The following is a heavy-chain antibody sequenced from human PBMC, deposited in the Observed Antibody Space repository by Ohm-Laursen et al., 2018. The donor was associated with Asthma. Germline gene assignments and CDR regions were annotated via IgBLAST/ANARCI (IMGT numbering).Heavy chain of an antibody. CDR1: GATFSSHV. CDR2: ISAYNGNT. D-gene: IGHD2-2*01. Sequence: ASVKVSCNASGATFSSHVFTWVRQAPGQGLEWMGWISAYNGNTNYAQKLQGRVTMTTDTSTSTVYMELSSLRSEDTAVYYCARKAGSCISRTCYSLDFWGQGTLVTVPS. V-gene: IGHV1-18*01. J-gene: IGHJ4*02. CDR3: ARKAGSCISRTCYSLDF.